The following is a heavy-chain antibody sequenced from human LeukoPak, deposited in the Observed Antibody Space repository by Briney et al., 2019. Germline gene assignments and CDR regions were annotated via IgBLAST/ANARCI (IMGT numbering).Heavy chain of an antibody. CDR2: INQRGSKK. CDR3: ARLDIDGSGRGRYSNDF. V-gene: IGHV3-7*01. Sequence: GGSLRLSCAASGFAFSRYWMSWVRQAPGKGLDWVANINQRGSKKYYAGSVKGRFTISRDNAKNSVSLQMNGLRAEDTAVYYCARLDIDGSGRGRYSNDFWGQGTLVTVSS. D-gene: IGHD1-26*01. CDR1: GFAFSRYW. J-gene: IGHJ4*02.